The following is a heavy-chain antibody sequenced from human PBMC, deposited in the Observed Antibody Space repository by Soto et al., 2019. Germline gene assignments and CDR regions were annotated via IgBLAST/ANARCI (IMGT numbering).Heavy chain of an antibody. Sequence: GESLKISCNASGYSFTIYWIGLVLQMPGQGLEWTGIIYGDDSDTKYSPSFQGQVTISADKSISTAYLQWSSLKASDTATYYCARGITIEFLDVWGQGTTVTVSS. CDR3: ARGITIEFLDV. D-gene: IGHD3-3*01. CDR2: IYGDDSDT. V-gene: IGHV5-51*01. CDR1: GYSFTIYW. J-gene: IGHJ6*02.